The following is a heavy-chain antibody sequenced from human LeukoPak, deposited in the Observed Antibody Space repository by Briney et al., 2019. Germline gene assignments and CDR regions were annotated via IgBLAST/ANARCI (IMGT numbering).Heavy chain of an antibody. Sequence: ASVKVSCKASGYTFTGYYMHWVRQAPGQGLEWMGWINPNSGGTNYAQKFQGRVTMTRDTSIRTAYMELSRLRSDDTAVYYCARASNYDFWRSGYYMDVWGKGTTVTVSS. CDR2: INPNSGGT. CDR3: ARASNYDFWRSGYYMDV. J-gene: IGHJ6*03. V-gene: IGHV1-2*02. D-gene: IGHD3-3*01. CDR1: GYTFTGYY.